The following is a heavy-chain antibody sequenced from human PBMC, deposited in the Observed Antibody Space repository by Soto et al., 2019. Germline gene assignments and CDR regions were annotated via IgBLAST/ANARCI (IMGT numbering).Heavy chain of an antibody. CDR1: GFTFISYS. CDR2: ISSSSSYI. V-gene: IGHV3-21*01. CDR3: ARESGYDLGLYYFDY. D-gene: IGHD5-12*01. Sequence: GGSLRLSCAASGFTFISYSMNWVLQAPWKGLEWVSSISSSSSYIYYADSVKGRFTISRDNAKNSLYLQMNSLRAEDTAVYYCARESGYDLGLYYFDYWGQGTLVTVSS. J-gene: IGHJ4*02.